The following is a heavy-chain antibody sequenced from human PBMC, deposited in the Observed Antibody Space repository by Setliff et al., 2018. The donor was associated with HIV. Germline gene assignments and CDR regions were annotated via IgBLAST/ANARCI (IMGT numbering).Heavy chain of an antibody. J-gene: IGHJ5*02. D-gene: IGHD3-10*01. CDR1: GYNFIDYN. V-gene: IGHV1-18*04. CDR3: ARGSEDNVWFDP. Sequence: ASVKVSCKASGYNFIDYNFIWVRQAPGQGLEWMGWISAYSGDINYSQKFQGRVTMTKDTSTSTAYMELWSLRSDDTAIYYCARGSEDNVWFDPWGQGTLVTVSS. CDR2: ISAYSGDI.